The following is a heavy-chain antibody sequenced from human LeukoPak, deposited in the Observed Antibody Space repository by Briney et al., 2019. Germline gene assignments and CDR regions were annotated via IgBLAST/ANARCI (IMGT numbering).Heavy chain of an antibody. Sequence: SETLSLTCAVYGESFSGYYWSWIRQPPGKGLEWIGEINHSGSTNYNPSLKSRVTISVDTSKNQFSLKLSSVTAADTAVYYCARGYYDSSGYYPFDYWGQGTLVTVSS. D-gene: IGHD3-22*01. CDR1: GESFSGYY. V-gene: IGHV4-34*01. CDR2: INHSGST. J-gene: IGHJ4*02. CDR3: ARGYYDSSGYYPFDY.